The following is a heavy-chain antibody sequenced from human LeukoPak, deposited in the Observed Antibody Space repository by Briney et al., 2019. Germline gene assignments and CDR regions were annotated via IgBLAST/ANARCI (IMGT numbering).Heavy chain of an antibody. CDR1: GYTFTGYY. D-gene: IGHD3-10*01. CDR2: INPSSGVT. J-gene: IGHJ4*02. Sequence: ASVTVSRTASGYTFTGYYIHWVRQAPGQGLEWMGRINPSSGVTHYAQKFQGNVTMTRDTSISKAYMELSRLRSDDTAVYYCVTRGGESSPMRYWGQGTLVTVSS. CDR3: VTRGGESSPMRY. V-gene: IGHV1-2*06.